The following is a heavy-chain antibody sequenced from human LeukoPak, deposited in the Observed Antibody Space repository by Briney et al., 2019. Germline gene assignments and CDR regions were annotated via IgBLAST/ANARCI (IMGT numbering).Heavy chain of an antibody. D-gene: IGHD3-22*01. V-gene: IGHV4-34*01. CDR1: GGSFSGYY. CDR2: IYQSGRT. Sequence: SETLSLTCAVYGGSFSGYYWSWIRQPPGRGLEWIRNIYQSGRTYYNPSLKSRVTISVDTSKNQFSLKLSSVTAADTAVYYCARFRTNDTSGYYGGSFDYWGQGTLVTVSS. CDR3: ARFRTNDTSGYYGGSFDY. J-gene: IGHJ4*02.